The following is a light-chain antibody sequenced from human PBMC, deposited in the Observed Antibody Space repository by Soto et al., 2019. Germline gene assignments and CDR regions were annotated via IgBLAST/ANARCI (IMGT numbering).Light chain of an antibody. V-gene: IGKV3-11*01. CDR3: QERSNWPRFT. CDR2: DVS. CDR1: QSVSSY. Sequence: EIVSTQSPATLSLSPGERATLSCRASQSVSSYLAWYQQKPGQAPRLXXYDVSNRATGIPARFSGSGSGIDFTLTISSLEAEDFAIYYCQERSNWPRFTFGPGTKVDIK. J-gene: IGKJ3*01.